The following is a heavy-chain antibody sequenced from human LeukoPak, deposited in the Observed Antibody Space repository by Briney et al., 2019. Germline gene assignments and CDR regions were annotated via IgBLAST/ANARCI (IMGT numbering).Heavy chain of an antibody. Sequence: PGGSLRLSCAASGFTFSSYAMRWVRQAAGEGREWVSVISGRGGSTYYADSVKRRFTISRDNFKNTLYLQMNSLRAEDTAVYYCAKGRGVMFLSRNYGMVVSGQGSTVTVSS. V-gene: IGHV3-23*01. CDR2: ISGRGGST. J-gene: IGHJ6*02. CDR3: AKGRGVMFLSRNYGMVV. D-gene: IGHD3-16*01. CDR1: GFTFSSYA.